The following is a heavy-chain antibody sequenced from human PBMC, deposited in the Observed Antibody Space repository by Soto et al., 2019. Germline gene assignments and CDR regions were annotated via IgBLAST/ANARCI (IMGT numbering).Heavy chain of an antibody. Sequence: GGSLRLSCAASGFSSSDYWMSWVRQAPGRGLEWVAHIIQDGRAIYYVDSVRGRFTISRDSAGNSVFLEMHRLRVEDTAVYYCARGGELSLLPLDYWGLGTLVTVSS. CDR1: GFSSSDYW. D-gene: IGHD2-15*01. J-gene: IGHJ4*02. CDR2: IIQDGRAI. CDR3: ARGGELSLLPLDY. V-gene: IGHV3-7*03.